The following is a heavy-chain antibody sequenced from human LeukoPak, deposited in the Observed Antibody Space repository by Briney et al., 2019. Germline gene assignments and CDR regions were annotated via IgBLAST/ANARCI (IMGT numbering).Heavy chain of an antibody. V-gene: IGHV4-59*01. CDR3: ATLGVRFGERWFDP. CDR2: IYYSGST. D-gene: IGHD3-10*01. CDR1: GGSISSYY. Sequence: SETLSLTCTVSGGSISSYYWSWLRQPPGKGLEWIGYIYYSGSTNYNPSLKSRVTISVDTSKNQFSLKLSSVTAAGTAVYYCATLGVRFGERWFDPWGQGTLVTVSS. J-gene: IGHJ5*02.